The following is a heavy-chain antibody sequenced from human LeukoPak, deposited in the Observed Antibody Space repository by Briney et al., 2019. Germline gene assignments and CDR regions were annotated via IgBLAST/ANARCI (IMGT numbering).Heavy chain of an antibody. J-gene: IGHJ4*02. CDR3: ARAYNGFDTMYFFDF. CDR1: GDSISSYY. Sequence: SETLSLTCTVSGDSISSYYWSWIRQPPGKGLEWIGHISYSGSLNYNPSLKSRITISVDTSKNRISLRLSSVTAADTAVYYCARAYNGFDTMYFFDFWGQGTLVTVSS. CDR2: ISYSGSL. V-gene: IGHV4-59*08. D-gene: IGHD5-12*01.